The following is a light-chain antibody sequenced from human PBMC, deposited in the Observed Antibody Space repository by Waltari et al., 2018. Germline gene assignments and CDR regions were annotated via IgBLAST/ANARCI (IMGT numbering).Light chain of an antibody. CDR3: QTWGFGIEV. CDR2: VNSDGSH. J-gene: IGLJ3*02. V-gene: IGLV4-69*01. CDR1: SGHSAYS. Sequence: HLVLTQPPSSSASLGASVQLTCTLSSGHSAYSIACHPQKPRKGPRYLMRVNSDGSHKKGDGIPDRFSGSSSGAERFLTISSLQSEDEADYFCQTWGFGIEVFGGGTKLTVL.